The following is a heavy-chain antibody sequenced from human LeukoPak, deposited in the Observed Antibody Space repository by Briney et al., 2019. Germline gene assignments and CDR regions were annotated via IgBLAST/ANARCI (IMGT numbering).Heavy chain of an antibody. J-gene: IGHJ5*02. CDR2: IYTSGST. D-gene: IGHD3-3*01. V-gene: IGHV4-61*02. CDR1: GGSISSGSYY. Sequence: SQTLSLTCTVSGGSISSGSYYWSWIRPPAGKGLEWIGRIYTSGSTNYNPSLKSRVTMSVDTSKNQFSLKLSSVTAADTAVYYCARSFLEWNNWFDPWGQGTLVTVSS. CDR3: ARSFLEWNNWFDP.